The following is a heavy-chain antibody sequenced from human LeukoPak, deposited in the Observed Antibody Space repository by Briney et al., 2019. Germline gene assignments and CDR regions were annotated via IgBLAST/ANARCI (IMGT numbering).Heavy chain of an antibody. D-gene: IGHD2-15*01. CDR1: GFTFDDYA. CDR2: SSWNSGSR. J-gene: IGHJ6*03. CDR3: AKESPSYCSGGSCYSGYMAV. V-gene: IGHV3-9*03. Sequence: PGRSLRLSCAASGFTFDDYAVHWVRQAPGEGLEFGSGSSWNSGSRSYADSVKGRFAICRDNAKNSLYLQMNSLRAEDMALYYCAKESPSYCSGGSCYSGYMAVWGKGTTVTVSS.